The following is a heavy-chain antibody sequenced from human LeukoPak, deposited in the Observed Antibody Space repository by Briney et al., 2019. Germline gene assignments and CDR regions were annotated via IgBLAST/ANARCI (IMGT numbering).Heavy chain of an antibody. D-gene: IGHD2-2*01. V-gene: IGHV1-69*05. CDR1: GGTFSSYA. J-gene: IGHJ4*02. CDR2: IIPIFGTA. CDR3: ARSTSPVYFDY. Sequence: ASVKVSCKASGGTFSSYAFSWVRQAPGQGLEWMGGIIPIFGTANYAQKFQGRVTITTDESTSTAYMELSSLRSEDTAVYYCARSTSPVYFDYWGQGTLVTVSS.